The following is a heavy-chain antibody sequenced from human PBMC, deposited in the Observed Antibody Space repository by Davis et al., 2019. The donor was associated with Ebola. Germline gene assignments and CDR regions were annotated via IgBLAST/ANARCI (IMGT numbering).Heavy chain of an antibody. CDR2: IGTAGDT. D-gene: IGHD2-15*01. V-gene: IGHV3-13*01. Sequence: PGGSLRLSCAASGFTFSSYDMHWVRQATGKGLEWVSAIGTAGDTYYPGSVKGRFTISRENAKNSLYLQMNSLRAEDTAVYYCARQPKGVVVVAASRGYYYGMDVWGQGTTVTVSS. CDR1: GFTFSSYD. J-gene: IGHJ6*02. CDR3: ARQPKGVVVVAASRGYYYGMDV.